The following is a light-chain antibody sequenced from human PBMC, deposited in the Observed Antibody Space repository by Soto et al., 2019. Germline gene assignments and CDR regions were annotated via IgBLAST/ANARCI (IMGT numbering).Light chain of an antibody. J-gene: IGKJ2*01. CDR2: TAS. Sequence: DIQMTQSPSSLSASVGDSVTIPCRASQSINKYLNWYQQRSGRAPRLLIHTASSLHSGVPSRFSGSGSGSDFTLTISSLQPEDFATYFCQQSFSTPYTFGQGPKVEI. CDR1: QSINKY. V-gene: IGKV1-39*01. CDR3: QQSFSTPYT.